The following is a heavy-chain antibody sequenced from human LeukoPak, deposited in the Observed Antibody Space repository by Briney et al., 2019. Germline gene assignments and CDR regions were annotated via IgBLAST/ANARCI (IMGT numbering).Heavy chain of an antibody. D-gene: IGHD3-16*01. V-gene: IGHV3-23*01. CDR2: LTSSGGTT. J-gene: IGHJ3*02. CDR3: AKPIAGSSLGAFDI. CDR1: GFTFSNYA. Sequence: GGSLRLSCAASGFTFSNYAMSWGRQAPGRGLEWVSGLTSSGGTTYYADSVKGRFTISRDNSRSTLYLQTNSLRVEDTAVYYYAKPIAGSSLGAFDIWGQGTMVTVSS.